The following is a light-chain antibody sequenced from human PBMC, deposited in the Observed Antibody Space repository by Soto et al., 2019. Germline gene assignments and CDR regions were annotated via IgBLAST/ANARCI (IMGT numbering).Light chain of an antibody. J-gene: IGKJ2*01. V-gene: IGKV1-5*01. CDR2: DAS. Sequence: DIQMTQSPSTLSASVGDRVTITCQASQNISNWLAWYQQKPGKAPKLLIYDASSLESGVPSRFSGSGSGTEFTLTISSLQPDDFGTYYCQQYDSYSPMYTFGQGTKLEIK. CDR3: QQYDSYSPMYT. CDR1: QNISNW.